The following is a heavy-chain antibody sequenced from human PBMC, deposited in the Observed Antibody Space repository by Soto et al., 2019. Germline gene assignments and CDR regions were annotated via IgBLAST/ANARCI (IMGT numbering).Heavy chain of an antibody. J-gene: IGHJ4*02. Sequence: QVQLVESGGGVVQPGRSLRISCSASGFTFNNDMHWVRQAPGKGLEWVAVTSYDGGKNYYADSVKGRFTISRDNSKNTLYLQRDSLRADDTAIYYCARERKTYLNAFDYWGQGTLVTVSS. CDR1: GFTFNND. V-gene: IGHV3-30-3*01. CDR2: TSYDGGKN. CDR3: ARERKTYLNAFDY.